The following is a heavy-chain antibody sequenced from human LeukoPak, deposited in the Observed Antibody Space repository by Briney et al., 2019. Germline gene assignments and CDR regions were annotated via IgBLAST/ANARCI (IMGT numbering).Heavy chain of an antibody. J-gene: IGHJ4*02. V-gene: IGHV3-21*01. D-gene: IGHD4-17*01. CDR1: GFTFSSYS. Sequence: KAGGSLRLSCAASGFTFSSYSMNWVRQAPGKGLEWVSSISSSSSYIYYADSVKGRFTISRDNAKNSLYLQMNSLRTEDTAVYYCARDVLGDYDYWGQGTLVSVSS. CDR3: ARDVLGDYDY. CDR2: ISSSSSYI.